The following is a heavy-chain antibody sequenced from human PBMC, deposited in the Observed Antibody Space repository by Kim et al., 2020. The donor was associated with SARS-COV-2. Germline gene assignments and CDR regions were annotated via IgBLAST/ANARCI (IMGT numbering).Heavy chain of an antibody. Sequence: GGSLRLSCEASGFTFDDYAMNWVRQAPGKGLEWVSLIVWDGSVTYYGDSVKGRFTISRDNSKNSLYLQMNSLRAEDTALYYCVKETVGATTAFDSWGQGTLVTVSS. D-gene: IGHD1-26*01. CDR1: GFTFDDYA. CDR3: VKETVGATTAFDS. CDR2: IVWDGSVT. V-gene: IGHV3-43D*03. J-gene: IGHJ4*02.